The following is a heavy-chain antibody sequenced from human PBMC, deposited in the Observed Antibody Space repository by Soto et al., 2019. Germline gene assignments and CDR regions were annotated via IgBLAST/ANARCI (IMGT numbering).Heavy chain of an antibody. Sequence: GSLRLSCAASGFTFSSYAMSWVRQAPGKGLEWVSAISGSGGSTYYADSVKGRFTISRDNSKNTLYLQMNSLRAEDTAVYYCAKDSSSSGEYYYYMDVWGKGTTVTVSS. J-gene: IGHJ6*03. CDR3: AKDSSSSGEYYYYMDV. CDR2: ISGSGGST. V-gene: IGHV3-23*01. CDR1: GFTFSSYA. D-gene: IGHD6-6*01.